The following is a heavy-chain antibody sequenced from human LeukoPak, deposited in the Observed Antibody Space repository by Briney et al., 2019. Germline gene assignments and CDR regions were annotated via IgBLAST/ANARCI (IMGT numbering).Heavy chain of an antibody. CDR2: IKQDGSEK. D-gene: IGHD3-3*01. Sequence: GGSLRLSCAASGFTFSTYWMTWVRQAPGKGLEWVANIKQDGSEKYYVDSVKGRFTISRDNAKNSLYLQMNSLRAEDTAMCYCARDFRFLDDYWGQGTLVTVSS. J-gene: IGHJ4*02. V-gene: IGHV3-7*01. CDR1: GFTFSTYW. CDR3: ARDFRFLDDY.